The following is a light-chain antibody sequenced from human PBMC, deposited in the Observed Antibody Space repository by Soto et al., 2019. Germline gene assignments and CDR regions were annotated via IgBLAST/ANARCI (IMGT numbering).Light chain of an antibody. CDR3: QQYNNWPGT. CDR2: GAS. Sequence: EIGMTQSPATLSVSPGERATLSCRASQSVSSNLAWYQQKPGQAPRLLIYGASTRATGIPARFSGGGSGTEFTLTISSLQSEDFAVYYCQQYNNWPGTFGQGTKVDIK. CDR1: QSVSSN. J-gene: IGKJ1*01. V-gene: IGKV3-15*01.